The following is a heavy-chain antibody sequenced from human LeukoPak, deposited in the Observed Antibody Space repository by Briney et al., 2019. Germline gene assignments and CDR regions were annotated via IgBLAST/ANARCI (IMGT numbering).Heavy chain of an antibody. CDR3: ARGPNTHSGSYYKRSYYFDY. CDR2: IYTSGST. D-gene: IGHD3-10*01. J-gene: IGHJ4*02. CDR1: GGSISSGSYY. Sequence: SETLSLTCTVSGGSISSGSYYWSWIRQPAGKGLEWIGRIYTSGSTNYNPSLKSRVTISVDTSKNQFSLKLSSVTAADTAVYYCARGPNTHSGSYYKRSYYFDYWGQGTLVTVSS. V-gene: IGHV4-61*02.